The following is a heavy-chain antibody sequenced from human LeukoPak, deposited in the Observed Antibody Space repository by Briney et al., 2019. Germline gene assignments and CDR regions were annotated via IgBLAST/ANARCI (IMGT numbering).Heavy chain of an antibody. CDR1: RYTFTTYD. J-gene: IGHJ4*02. CDR2: MNPHSGNA. CDR3: TRRGSQNGYALTTLGY. D-gene: IGHD5-12*01. Sequence: GASVKVSCKASRYTFTTYDICWVRQATGQGLEWLGWMNPHSGNAGFAQKFQGRVTMTSDSSINTAYLELSSLTSEDTAVYYCTRRGSQNGYALTTLGYWGQGTLVTVSS. V-gene: IGHV1-8*01.